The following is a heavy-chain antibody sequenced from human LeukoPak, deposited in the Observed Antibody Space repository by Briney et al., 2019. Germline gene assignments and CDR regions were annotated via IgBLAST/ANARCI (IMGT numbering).Heavy chain of an antibody. Sequence: PGGSLRLSCAASGFTFSPYPMNWVRQAPGKGLEWVSSISSSSDYINYAVSLRGRFTISRDNARNSVYLQMNSLRAEDTAVYYCASPGVLCSGGSCFDYWGQGTLVTVSS. CDR1: GFTFSPYP. J-gene: IGHJ4*02. D-gene: IGHD2-15*01. CDR2: ISSSSDYI. V-gene: IGHV3-21*01. CDR3: ASPGVLCSGGSCFDY.